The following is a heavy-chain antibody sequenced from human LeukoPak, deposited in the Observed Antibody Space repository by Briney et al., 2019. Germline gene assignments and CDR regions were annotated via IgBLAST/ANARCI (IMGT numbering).Heavy chain of an antibody. CDR2: INHSGST. CDR1: GGSFSGYY. CDR3: ARGGIVLRFLEWLPRNWFDP. Sequence: PSETLSLTCAVYGGSFSGYYWSWIRQPPGKGLEWIGEINHSGSTNYSPSLKSRVTISVDTSKNQFSLKLSSVTAADTAVYYCARGGIVLRFLEWLPRNWFDPWGQGTLVTVSS. V-gene: IGHV4-34*01. D-gene: IGHD3-3*01. J-gene: IGHJ5*02.